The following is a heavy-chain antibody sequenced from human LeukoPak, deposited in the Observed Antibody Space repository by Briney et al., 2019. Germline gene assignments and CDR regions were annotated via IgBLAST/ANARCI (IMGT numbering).Heavy chain of an antibody. D-gene: IGHD3-10*01. CDR3: ARENTMVRGAFDAFDI. CDR2: IYYSGST. Sequence: SETLSLTCTVSGGSISSYYWSWIRRPPGKGLEGIGYIYYSGSTNYNPSLKSRVTVSVDTSNNQFSLKLSSVTAADTAVYYCARENTMVRGAFDAFDIWGQGTMVTVSS. CDR1: GGSISSYY. J-gene: IGHJ3*02. V-gene: IGHV4-59*01.